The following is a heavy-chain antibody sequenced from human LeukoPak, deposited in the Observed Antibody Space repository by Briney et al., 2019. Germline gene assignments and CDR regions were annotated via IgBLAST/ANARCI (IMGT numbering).Heavy chain of an antibody. Sequence: SETLSLTCTVSGGFISSYYLSWIRQPPGKGLEWIGYIYYSGSTNYNPSLKSRVTISVDTYKNKLSLKVTSVTAADTAVYYCAKDMDVGGYGSGSYFDYWGQGTLVTVSS. V-gene: IGHV4-59*01. CDR3: AKDMDVGGYGSGSYFDY. CDR2: IYYSGST. CDR1: GGFISSYY. J-gene: IGHJ4*02. D-gene: IGHD3-10*01.